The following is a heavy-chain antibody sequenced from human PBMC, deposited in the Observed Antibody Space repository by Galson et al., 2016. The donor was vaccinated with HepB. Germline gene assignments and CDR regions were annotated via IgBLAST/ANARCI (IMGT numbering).Heavy chain of an antibody. Sequence: SLRLSCAASGFTFSNYWMSWVRQGPGKGLEWVANIKGDGSEEFYVDSVKGRFTVSRDNAKNSLYLQMNSLRTEDTAVYYCVRERDVIYNWNSFDYWGRGTLVPVSS. CDR2: IKGDGSEE. CDR3: VRERDVIYNWNSFDY. J-gene: IGHJ4*02. CDR1: GFTFSNYW. V-gene: IGHV3-7*01. D-gene: IGHD1/OR15-1a*01.